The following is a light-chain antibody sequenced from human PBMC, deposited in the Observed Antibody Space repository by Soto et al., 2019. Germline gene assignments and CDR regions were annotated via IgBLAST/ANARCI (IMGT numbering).Light chain of an antibody. J-gene: IGKJ1*01. V-gene: IGKV1-39*01. CDR2: AAS. CDR1: QSISSY. Sequence: DIQMTQSPSSLSASVGDRVTITCRASQSISSYLNWYQQKPGKAPKLLIYAASSLQSGVPSRFSGSGSGTDFTLTISSLQPEDFAIYYCQQSYSIGWPFGQGTKVDIK. CDR3: QQSYSIGWP.